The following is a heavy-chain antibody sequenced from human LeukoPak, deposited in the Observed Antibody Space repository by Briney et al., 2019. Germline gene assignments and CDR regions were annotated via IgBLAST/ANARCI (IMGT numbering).Heavy chain of an antibody. J-gene: IGHJ6*03. CDR3: AKNRGAGSHYYYHMNV. D-gene: IGHD1-26*01. V-gene: IGHV3-21*04. CDR1: GFTFSSYS. Sequence: GGSLRLSCAASGFTFSSYSMNWVRQAPGKGLEWVSSISSSSSYIYYADSVKGRFTISRDNAKNSLYLQLNGLRVEDTAVYYCAKNRGAGSHYYYHMNVWGKGTTVTVSS. CDR2: ISSSSSYI.